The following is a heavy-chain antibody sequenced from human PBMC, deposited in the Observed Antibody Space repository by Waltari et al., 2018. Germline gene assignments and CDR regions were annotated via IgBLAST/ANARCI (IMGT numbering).Heavy chain of an antibody. D-gene: IGHD3-3*01. J-gene: IGHJ5*02. Sequence: QVQLQQWGAGLLKPSETLSLTCAVYGGSFSGYYWSWIRQPPGKGLEWIGEINHSGSTNDNPSLKSRVTISVDTSKNQFSLKLSSVTAADTAVYYCARAWNRITIFGVVIDNWFDPWGQGTLVTVSS. CDR2: INHSGST. CDR1: GGSFSGYY. V-gene: IGHV4-34*01. CDR3: ARAWNRITIFGVVIDNWFDP.